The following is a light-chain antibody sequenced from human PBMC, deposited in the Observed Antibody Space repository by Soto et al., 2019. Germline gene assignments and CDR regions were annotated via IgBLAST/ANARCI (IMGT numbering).Light chain of an antibody. CDR1: SSDVGGYNY. CDR3: CSYTTSNTRQCV. J-gene: IGLJ1*01. V-gene: IGLV2-14*01. CDR2: DVS. Sequence: QSVLTQPASVSGSPGQSITISCTGTSSDVGGYNYVSWYQQHPGKAPKFMIYDVSNRPSGVSNRFSGSKSGNTASLTISGLQAEDEADYYCCSYTTSNTRQCVFGTGTEVPVL.